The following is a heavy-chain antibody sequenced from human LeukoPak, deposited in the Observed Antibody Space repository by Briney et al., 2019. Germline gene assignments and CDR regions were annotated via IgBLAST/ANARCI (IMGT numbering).Heavy chain of an antibody. Sequence: GGSLRLSCVVSGFTLSSDWMSWVRQAPGKGLEWVANIKKDGIEKYYVESVKGRFTISRDNAKNSLSLQMNSLRAEDTAVYYCARGRYSSRSVGYYFDIWGQGTLVTVSS. CDR3: ARGRYSSRSVGYYFDI. J-gene: IGHJ4*02. CDR1: GFTLSSDW. CDR2: IKKDGIEK. V-gene: IGHV3-7*01. D-gene: IGHD2-2*01.